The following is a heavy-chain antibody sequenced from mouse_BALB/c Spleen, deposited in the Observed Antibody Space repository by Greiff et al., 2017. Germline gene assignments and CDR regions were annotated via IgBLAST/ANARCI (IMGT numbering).Heavy chain of an antibody. V-gene: IGHV5-6-5*01. CDR2: ISSGGST. J-gene: IGHJ4*01. CDR1: GFTFSSYA. D-gene: IGHD2-2*01. CDR3: ARDLLWLRDYAMDY. Sequence: EVLLVESGGGLVKPGGSLKLSCAASGFTFSSYAMSWVRQTPEKRLEWVASISSGGSTYYPDSVKGRFNISRDNARNILYLQMSGLRSEDTAMYYCARDLLWLRDYAMDYWGQGTSVTVSS.